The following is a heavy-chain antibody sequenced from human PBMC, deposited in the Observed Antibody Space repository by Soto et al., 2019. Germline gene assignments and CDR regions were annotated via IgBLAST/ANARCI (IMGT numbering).Heavy chain of an antibody. D-gene: IGHD6-6*01. J-gene: IGHJ6*04. Sequence: QVQLVESGGGVVQPGRSLRLSCAASGFTFSSYGMHWVRQAPGKGLEWVAVISYDGSNKYYADSVKGRFTISRDNSKNTLYLQMNSLRAEDAAVYYCAKKGARAPSRVNYYYGKDVWGEGTTVTVSS. CDR2: ISYDGSNK. CDR3: AKKGARAPSRVNYYYGKDV. V-gene: IGHV3-30*18. CDR1: GFTFSSYG.